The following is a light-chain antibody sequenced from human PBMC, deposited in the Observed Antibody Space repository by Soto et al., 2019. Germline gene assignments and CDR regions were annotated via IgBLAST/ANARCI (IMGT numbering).Light chain of an antibody. CDR1: QGISNQ. Sequence: DIQMTQSPSSLSASVGDRVTITCRASQGISNQLDWFQQKPGKAPKTLIYDASSLHSGVPSKFSGTASGTDFTLTINSLQPEDFATYYCQQFNNWPVTFGPGTKVDIK. V-gene: IGKV1-16*02. J-gene: IGKJ3*01. CDR3: QQFNNWPVT. CDR2: DAS.